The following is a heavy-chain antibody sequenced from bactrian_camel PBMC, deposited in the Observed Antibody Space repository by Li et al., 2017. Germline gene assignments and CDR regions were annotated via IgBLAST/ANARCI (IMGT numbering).Heavy chain of an antibody. J-gene: IGHJ4*01. CDR2: RGSDQMI. CDR1: GDTVSPYC. CDR3: KAEIGCAFCSGAYCYRTNPGDNV. V-gene: IGHV3S53*01. D-gene: IGHD2*01. Sequence: VQLVESGGGAVQTGGSVRLSCLVSGDTVSPYCMGWFRQAPGKEREGIAVRGSDQMITYAESVKGRFTISKDNAKRTLYLQMDSLKSEDTAVYYCKAEIGCAFCSGAYCYRTNPGDNVRGQGTQVTVS.